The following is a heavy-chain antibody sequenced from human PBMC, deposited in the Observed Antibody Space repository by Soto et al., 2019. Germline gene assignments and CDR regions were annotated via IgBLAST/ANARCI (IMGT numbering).Heavy chain of an antibody. J-gene: IGHJ4*02. D-gene: IGHD5-18*01. CDR3: ARHGSIQLWEVYFDY. V-gene: IGHV1-69*13. CDR2: IISIFGTA. Sequence: GASVKVSCKASGGTFSSYAISWVRQAPGQGLDWMGGIISIFGTANYAQKFQGRVTISADESTSTAYMELSSLRSEDTAVYYCARHGSIQLWEVYFDYWGQGTLVTVSS. CDR1: GGTFSSYA.